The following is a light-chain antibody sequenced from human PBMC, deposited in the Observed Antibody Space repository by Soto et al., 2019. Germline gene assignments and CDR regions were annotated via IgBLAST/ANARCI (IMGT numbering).Light chain of an antibody. V-gene: IGKV1-5*03. CDR2: KVF. CDR1: QTVDPC. Sequence: DIHLTQSPSTLSASIGDRVTITCRASQTVDPCLAWFQQQQGKAPKVLIYKVFTLASGAPSRFSASVYGTEVPVTISSLQHDDFATYYYQQYDGNPPWTFGQGTKVEI. CDR3: QQYDGNPPWT. J-gene: IGKJ1*01.